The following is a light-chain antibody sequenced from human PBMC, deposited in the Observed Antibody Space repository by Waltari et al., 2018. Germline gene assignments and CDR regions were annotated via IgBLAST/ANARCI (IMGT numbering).Light chain of an antibody. CDR2: DAS. J-gene: IGKJ2*01. V-gene: IGKV3-11*01. Sequence: EIVLTQSPATLSLSPGGRATLSCRASQTVRTYLAWYQQKPGQAPRLLIFDASSRATGIPAKFSGSGSGKDFTLTVSNLEPEDFAIYYCQQRSNWPYTFGQGTRVEIK. CDR3: QQRSNWPYT. CDR1: QTVRTY.